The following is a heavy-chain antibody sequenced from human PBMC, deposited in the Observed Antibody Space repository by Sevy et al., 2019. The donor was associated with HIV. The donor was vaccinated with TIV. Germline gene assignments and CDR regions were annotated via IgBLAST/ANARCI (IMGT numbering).Heavy chain of an antibody. J-gene: IGHJ5*02. CDR2: IWYDGINK. V-gene: IGHV3-33*01. CDR1: GFIFSTYG. D-gene: IGHD2-8*01. CDR3: ARDSRNGLDP. Sequence: GGSLRLSCVASGFIFSTYGMHWVRQAPGKGLEWVAVIWYDGINKDYADSVKGRFIISRDNSKNTMYLEMGSLRAEDTAVYYCARDSRNGLDPWGQGALVTVSS.